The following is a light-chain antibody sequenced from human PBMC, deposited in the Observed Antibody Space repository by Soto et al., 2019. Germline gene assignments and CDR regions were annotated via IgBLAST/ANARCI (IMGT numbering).Light chain of an antibody. CDR3: QQYNNWPHT. J-gene: IGKJ2*01. Sequence: EIVMTQSPATLSVSPGERATLFCRASQSVSSNLAWYQQQPGQAPGLLIYGASTRATDIPARFSGSGSGTEFTLTISSLQSEDFALYYCQQYNNWPHTFGQGTKLEIK. CDR1: QSVSSN. CDR2: GAS. V-gene: IGKV3-15*01.